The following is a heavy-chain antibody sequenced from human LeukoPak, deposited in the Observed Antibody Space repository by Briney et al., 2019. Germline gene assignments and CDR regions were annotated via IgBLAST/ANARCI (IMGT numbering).Heavy chain of an antibody. CDR3: ARGDWAVAGTRVFDY. CDR2: IYYSGST. J-gene: IGHJ4*02. D-gene: IGHD6-19*01. Sequence: KPSETLSLTCTVSGGSISSSSYYWGWIRQPPGKGLEWIGSIYYSGSTYYNPSLKSRVTISVDTSKNQFSLKLSSVTAADTAVYYCARGDWAVAGTRVFDYWGQGTLVTVSS. V-gene: IGHV4-39*07. CDR1: GGSISSSSYY.